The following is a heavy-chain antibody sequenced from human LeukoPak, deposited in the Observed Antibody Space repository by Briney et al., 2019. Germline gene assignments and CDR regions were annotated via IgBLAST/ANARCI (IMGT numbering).Heavy chain of an antibody. J-gene: IGHJ4*02. CDR3: ARYSSGWGSFDY. V-gene: IGHV1-46*01. Sequence: ASVKVSCKASGYTFTSYYMHWVRQAPGQGLEWMGIINPSGGSTSYAQKFQGRVTMTRDTSISTAYMELSRLRSDDTAVYYCARYSSGWGSFDYWGQGTLVTVSS. D-gene: IGHD6-19*01. CDR2: INPSGGST. CDR1: GYTFTSYY.